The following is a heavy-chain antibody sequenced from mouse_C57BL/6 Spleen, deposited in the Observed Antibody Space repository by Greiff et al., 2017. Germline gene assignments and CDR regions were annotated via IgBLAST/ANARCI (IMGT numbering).Heavy chain of an antibody. CDR3: TAGGLNY. D-gene: IGHD3-3*01. J-gene: IGHJ2*01. V-gene: IGHV1-15*01. CDR1: GYTFTDYE. CDR2: IDPETGGT. Sequence: VQLVESGAELVRPGASVTLSCKASGYTFTDYEMHWVKQTPVHGLEWIGAIDPETGGTAYNQKFKGKAILTADKSSSTAYMELRSLTSEDSAVYYCTAGGLNYWGQGTTLTVSS.